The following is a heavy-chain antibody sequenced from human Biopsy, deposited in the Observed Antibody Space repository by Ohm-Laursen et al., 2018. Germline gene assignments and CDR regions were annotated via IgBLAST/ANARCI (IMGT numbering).Heavy chain of an antibody. CDR3: ARDRGYYSDRTVPGYFDL. V-gene: IGHV4-59*01. Sequence: SDTLSLTCTVSGDSISSYYWSWIRQPPGKGLQWIGYVYYTGRTDYNPSLQSRVTISVDTSKNHFSLRLRSVTPADTAIYYCARDRGYYSDRTVPGYFDLWGRGPLVTVSS. J-gene: IGHJ2*01. CDR1: GDSISSYY. D-gene: IGHD3-22*01. CDR2: VYYTGRT.